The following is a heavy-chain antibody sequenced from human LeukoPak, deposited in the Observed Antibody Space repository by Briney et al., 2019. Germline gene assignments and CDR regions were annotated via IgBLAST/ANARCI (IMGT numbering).Heavy chain of an antibody. V-gene: IGHV3-11*04. J-gene: IGHJ4*02. Sequence: PGGSLRLSCAASAFTFSDYYMSWIRQAPGKGLEWVSYIGSGGSTKYYADSVKGRFTISRDNAKKTLYLQLHSLRPDDTAVYYCVRDTSVGAAYFDVWGQGALVTVSS. CDR2: IGSGGSTK. CDR1: AFTFSDYY. D-gene: IGHD2-15*01. CDR3: VRDTSVGAAYFDV.